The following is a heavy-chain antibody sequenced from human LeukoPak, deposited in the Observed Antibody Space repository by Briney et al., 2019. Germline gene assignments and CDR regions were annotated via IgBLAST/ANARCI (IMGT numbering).Heavy chain of an antibody. J-gene: IGHJ4*02. CDR2: TYYRSKWYT. CDR3: ARFDYGAPDY. Sequence: PSQTLSLTCAISGDSVSSNSAAWNWIRQSPSRGLEWLGRTYYRSKWYTDYTVPLRSRLSINPDTSNNQFSLQLSSVTPEDTAVYYCARFDYGAPDYWGQGTLVTVSS. D-gene: IGHD3-16*01. V-gene: IGHV6-1*01. CDR1: GDSVSSNSAA.